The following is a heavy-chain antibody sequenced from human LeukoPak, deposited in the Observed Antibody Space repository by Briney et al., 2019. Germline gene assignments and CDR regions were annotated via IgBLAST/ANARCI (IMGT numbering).Heavy chain of an antibody. D-gene: IGHD1-26*01. CDR1: GFTFSDYY. CDR2: ISSSDSTI. Sequence: GGSLRLSCAASGFTFSDYYMSWIRQAPGKGLEWVSYISSSDSTIYYADSVKGRFTISRDNAKNSLYLQMNSLRAEDTAVYYCARLNPSELFDYWGQGTLVTVSS. V-gene: IGHV3-11*01. CDR3: ARLNPSELFDY. J-gene: IGHJ4*02.